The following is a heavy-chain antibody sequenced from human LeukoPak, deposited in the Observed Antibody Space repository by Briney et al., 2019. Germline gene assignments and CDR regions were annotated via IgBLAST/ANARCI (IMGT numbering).Heavy chain of an antibody. J-gene: IGHJ2*01. CDR1: GYTFTSYG. D-gene: IGHD2-21*02. Sequence: ASVKVSCKASGYTFTSYGISWVRQAPGQGLEWMGWISAYNGNTNYAQKLQGGVTMTTDTSTSTAYMELSSLRSEDTAVYYCAADPLAYCGGDCYSLWGRGTLVTVSS. CDR2: ISAYNGNT. CDR3: AADPLAYCGGDCYSL. V-gene: IGHV1-18*01.